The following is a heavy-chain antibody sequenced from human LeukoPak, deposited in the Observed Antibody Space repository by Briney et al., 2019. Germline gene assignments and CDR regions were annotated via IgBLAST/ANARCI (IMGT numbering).Heavy chain of an antibody. CDR1: GGSFSGYY. V-gene: IGHV4-34*01. CDR3: ARVDEGGGTYPGAFDI. CDR2: INHSGST. Sequence: SETLSLTCAVYGGSFSGYYWSWIRQPPGKGLEWIGEINHSGSTNYNPSLKSRVTISVDTSKNQFSLKLSSVTAADTAVYYCARVDEGGGTYPGAFDIWGQGTMVTVSS. D-gene: IGHD1-26*01. J-gene: IGHJ3*02.